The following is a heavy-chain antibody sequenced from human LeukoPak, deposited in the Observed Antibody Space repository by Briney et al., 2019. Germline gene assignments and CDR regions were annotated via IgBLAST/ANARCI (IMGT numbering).Heavy chain of an antibody. CDR2: IIPIFGTA. D-gene: IGHD2-15*01. J-gene: IGHJ5*02. V-gene: IGHV1-69*13. CDR1: GYTFTSYD. CDR3: ARDWLDKGYCSGGSCYSFDP. Sequence: ASVKVSCKASGYTFTSYDINWVRQAPGQGLEWMGGIIPIFGTANYAQKFQGRVTITADESTSTAYMELSSLRSEDTAVYYCARDWLDKGYCSGGSCYSFDPWGQGTLVTVSS.